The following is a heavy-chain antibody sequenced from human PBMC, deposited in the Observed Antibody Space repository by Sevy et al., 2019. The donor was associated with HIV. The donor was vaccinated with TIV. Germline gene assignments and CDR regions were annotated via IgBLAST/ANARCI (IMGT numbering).Heavy chain of an antibody. CDR1: GYSFTNYW. Sequence: GESLKISCKASGYSFTNYWIGWVRQMPGKGLEWVGIIYPGDSDTRYSPSFQGQVTISADKSISAAYLQWSSLRASDTAMYYCARRLPWGYYFDYWGQGTLVTVSS. CDR2: IYPGDSDT. J-gene: IGHJ4*02. V-gene: IGHV5-51*01. D-gene: IGHD3-16*01. CDR3: ARRLPWGYYFDY.